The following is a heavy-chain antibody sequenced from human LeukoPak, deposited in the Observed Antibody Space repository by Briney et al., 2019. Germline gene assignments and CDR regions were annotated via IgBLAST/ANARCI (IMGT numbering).Heavy chain of an antibody. V-gene: IGHV3-7*03. D-gene: IGHD3-16*02. CDR3: AARSGDLPYYLDY. Sequence: GGSLRLSCAASGFTFSSYWMSWVRQAPGKGLEWVANIKQDGSEKYYVDSVKDRFTISRDNAKNSLYLQMNSLRDEDTAVYYCAARSGDLPYYLDYWGQGTLVTVSS. CDR1: GFTFSSYW. J-gene: IGHJ4*02. CDR2: IKQDGSEK.